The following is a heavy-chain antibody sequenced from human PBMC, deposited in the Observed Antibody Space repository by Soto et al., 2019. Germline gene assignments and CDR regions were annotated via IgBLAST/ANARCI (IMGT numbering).Heavy chain of an antibody. J-gene: IGHJ5*02. D-gene: IGHD2-15*01. Sequence: GGSLRLSCAASGFTFSSYWMHWVRQAPGKGLVWVSRINSDGSSTSYADSVKGRFTISRDNAKNTLYLQMNSLRAEDTRLGGSCPQGGYWFDPWGQGTLVTVSS. CDR2: INSDGSST. CDR1: GFTFSSYW. V-gene: IGHV3-74*01. CDR3: CPQGGYWFDP.